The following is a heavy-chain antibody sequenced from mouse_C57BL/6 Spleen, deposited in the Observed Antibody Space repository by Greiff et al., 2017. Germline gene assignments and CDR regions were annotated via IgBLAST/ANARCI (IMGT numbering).Heavy chain of an antibody. J-gene: IGHJ4*01. CDR1: GYTFTDYE. CDR3: TRAGIRYAMDD. CDR2: IDPETGGT. V-gene: IGHV1-15*01. D-gene: IGHD2-4*01. Sequence: QVQLKQSGAELVRPGASVTLSCKASGYTFTDYEMHWVKQTPVHGLEWIGAIDPETGGTAYNQKFKGKAILTADKSSSTAYMELRSLTSEDSAVYYCTRAGIRYAMDDWGQGTSVTVSS.